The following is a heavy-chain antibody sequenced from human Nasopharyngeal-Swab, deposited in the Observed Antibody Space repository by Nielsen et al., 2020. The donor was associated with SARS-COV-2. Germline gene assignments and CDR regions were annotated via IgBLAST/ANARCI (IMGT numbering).Heavy chain of an antibody. CDR2: ISWNSGSI. D-gene: IGHD5-18*01. CDR3: AKMSYGDTAMVPHWYFDL. V-gene: IGHV3-9*01. Sequence: SLKISCAASGFTFDDYAMHWVRQAPGKGLEWVSGISWNSGSIGYADSVKGRFTISRDNAKNSLYLQMNSLRAEDTALYYCAKMSYGDTAMVPHWYFDLWGRGTLVTVSS. J-gene: IGHJ2*01. CDR1: GFTFDDYA.